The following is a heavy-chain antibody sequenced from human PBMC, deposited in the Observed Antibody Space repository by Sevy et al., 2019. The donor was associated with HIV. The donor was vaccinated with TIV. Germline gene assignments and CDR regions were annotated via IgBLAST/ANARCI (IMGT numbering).Heavy chain of an antibody. CDR3: TTDLGFYSSK. V-gene: IGHV3-15*01. CDR1: GITFSSAW. Sequence: GGSLRLSCAASGITFSSAWMSWVRLVPGKGLEWLGRIKSETDGGAADYAEAVKGRFTISRDDSKETLYLQQNSLKTEDNAGYYCTTDLGFYSSKWGQGTLVTVSS. J-gene: IGHJ4*02. D-gene: IGHD4-4*01. CDR2: IKSETDGGAA.